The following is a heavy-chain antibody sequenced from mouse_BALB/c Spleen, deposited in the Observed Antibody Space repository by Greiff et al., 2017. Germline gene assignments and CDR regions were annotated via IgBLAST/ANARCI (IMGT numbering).Heavy chain of an antibody. V-gene: IGHV3-6*02. CDR3: AREGMITTSWFAY. CDR2: ISYDGSN. J-gene: IGHJ3*01. CDR1: GYSITSGYY. D-gene: IGHD2-4*01. Sequence: VQLQQSGPGLVKPSQSLSLTCSVTGYSITSGYYWNWIRQFPGNKLEWMGYISYDGSNNYNPSLKNRISITRDTSKNQFFLKLNSVTTEDTATYYCAREGMITTSWFAYWGQGTLVTVSA.